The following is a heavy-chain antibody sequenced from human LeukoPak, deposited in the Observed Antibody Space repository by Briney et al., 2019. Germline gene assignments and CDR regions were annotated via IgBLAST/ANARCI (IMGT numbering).Heavy chain of an antibody. CDR1: GGSISSNNW. D-gene: IGHD2-2*01. J-gene: IGHJ2*01. Sequence: SETLSLTCAVSGGSISSNNWWSWVRQPPGKGLEWLGEIYHSGSTTYNPSLKTRVTISLEKSKNQFSLKMRSVTAADTAVYYCARYRRGIVVVPAADWYFDLWGRGTLVTVSS. CDR3: ARYRRGIVVVPAADWYFDL. CDR2: IYHSGST. V-gene: IGHV4-4*02.